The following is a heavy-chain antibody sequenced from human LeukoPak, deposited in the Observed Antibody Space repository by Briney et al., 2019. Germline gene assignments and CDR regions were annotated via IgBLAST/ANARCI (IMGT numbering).Heavy chain of an antibody. CDR2: INWNGGST. CDR3: ARGPVFLEWLLYYYYYMDV. Sequence: PGGSLRLSCAASGFTFDDYGMSWVRQAPGKGLEWVSGINWNGGSTGYADSVKGRFTISRDNAKNSLYLQMNSLRAEDTALYYCARGPVFLEWLLYYYYYMDVWGKGTTVTVSS. D-gene: IGHD3-3*01. V-gene: IGHV3-20*04. CDR1: GFTFDDYG. J-gene: IGHJ6*03.